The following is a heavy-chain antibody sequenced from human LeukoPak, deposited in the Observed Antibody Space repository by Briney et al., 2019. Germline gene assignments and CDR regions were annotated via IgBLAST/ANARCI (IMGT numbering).Heavy chain of an antibody. CDR2: IKSKTDGGTT. CDR1: GFTFSNAW. CDR3: TTYHSGYRYYFDY. J-gene: IGHJ4*02. D-gene: IGHD5-12*01. Sequence: GGSLRLSCAASGFTFSNAWMSWVRQAPGKGLEWVGRIKSKTDGGTTDYAAPVKGRFTISRDDSKNTLYLQMNSLKTEDTAVYYCTTYHSGYRYYFDYWGQGTLVTVSS. V-gene: IGHV3-15*01.